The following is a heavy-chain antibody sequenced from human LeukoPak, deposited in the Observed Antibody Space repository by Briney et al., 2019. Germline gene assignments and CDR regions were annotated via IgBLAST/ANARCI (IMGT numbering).Heavy chain of an antibody. D-gene: IGHD6-19*01. CDR1: GFTFSSYS. V-gene: IGHV3-21*01. CDR3: ARSIAVAGDY. Sequence: GGSLRLSCAASGFTFSSYSMNWVRQAPGKGLEWVSSISSSSSYIYYADSVKGRFTISRDNVKNSLYLQMNSLRAEDTAVYYCARSIAVAGDYWGQGTLVTVSS. J-gene: IGHJ4*02. CDR2: ISSSSSYI.